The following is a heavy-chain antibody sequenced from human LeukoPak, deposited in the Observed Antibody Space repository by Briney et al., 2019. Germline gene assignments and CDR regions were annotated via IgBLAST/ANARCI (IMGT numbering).Heavy chain of an antibody. CDR3: ARDVQGDSTLRAETNWFDP. Sequence: SETLSLTCAVYGGSFSGYYWSWIRQPPGKGLEWIGSIYYSGSTYYNPSLKSRVTISVDTSKNQFSLKLSSVTAADTAVYYCARDVQGDSTLRAETNWFDPWGQGTLVTVSS. CDR1: GGSFSGYY. V-gene: IGHV4-34*01. J-gene: IGHJ5*02. CDR2: IYYSGST. D-gene: IGHD2-2*01.